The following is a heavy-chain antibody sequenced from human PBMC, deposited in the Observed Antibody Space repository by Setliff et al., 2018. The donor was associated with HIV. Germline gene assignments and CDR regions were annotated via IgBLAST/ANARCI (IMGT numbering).Heavy chain of an antibody. V-gene: IGHV3-23*01. D-gene: IGHD1-26*01. CDR1: GFNVGTNG. Sequence: GGSLRLSCAVSGFNVGTNGLSWVRQAPGKGLEWVSDIFARGDGTSYAESVKGRFTISRDNAKSTLFLQMNSLRADDTAIYYCATNIMGRSDFDYWGQGTLVTVSS. CDR3: ATNIMGRSDFDY. CDR2: IFARGDGT. J-gene: IGHJ4*02.